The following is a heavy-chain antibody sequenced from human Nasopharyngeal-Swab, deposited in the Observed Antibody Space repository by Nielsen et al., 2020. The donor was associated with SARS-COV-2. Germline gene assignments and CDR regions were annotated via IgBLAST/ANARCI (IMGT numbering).Heavy chain of an antibody. V-gene: IGHV1-69*13. D-gene: IGHD2-8*01. CDR1: RGTFSSYA. J-gene: IGHJ4*02. CDR2: IIPIFGTA. Sequence: AVKVSCKASRGTFSSYAISWLRQAPGQGLEGMGGIIPIFGTANYAQKFQGRVTITADESTSTAYMELSSLRSEDTAVYYCARLGSLSEEMGWGQGTLVTVSS. CDR3: ARLGSLSEEMG.